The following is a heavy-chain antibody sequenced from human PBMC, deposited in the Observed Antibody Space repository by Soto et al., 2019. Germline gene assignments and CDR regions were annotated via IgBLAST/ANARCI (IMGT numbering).Heavy chain of an antibody. V-gene: IGHV4-39*01. CDR3: ARHEAHIVATVFDY. J-gene: IGHJ4*02. Sequence: PSETLSLTCTVSGGSISSSSYYWGWIRQSPGKGLEWIGSIYYSGSTYYNPSLKSRVTISVDTSKNQFSLKLSSVTAADTAVYYCARHEAHIVATVFDYWGQGTLVTVSS. CDR1: GGSISSSSYY. CDR2: IYYSGST. D-gene: IGHD5-12*01.